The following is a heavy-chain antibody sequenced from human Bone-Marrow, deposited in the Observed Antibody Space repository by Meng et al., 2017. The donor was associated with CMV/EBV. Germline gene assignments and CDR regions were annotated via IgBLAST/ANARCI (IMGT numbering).Heavy chain of an antibody. CDR3: ASPSYCSSTICYLFDY. V-gene: IGHV4-34*01. CDR2: NNHSGST. Sequence: SPTLSLTCAVYGASFSGYYWSWIRQPPGKGLEWIGVNNHSGSTKYNPSLKSRVTIAVDTSKTQFSLKLSSVTAADTAVYYCASPSYCSSTICYLFDYWGQGTLVTVSS. D-gene: IGHD2-2*01. CDR1: GASFSGYY. J-gene: IGHJ4*02.